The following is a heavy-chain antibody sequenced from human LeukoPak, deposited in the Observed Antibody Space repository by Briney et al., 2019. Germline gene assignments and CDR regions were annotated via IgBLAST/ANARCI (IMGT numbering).Heavy chain of an antibody. CDR3: ARDNCGSYYADAFDI. V-gene: IGHV1-18*01. Sequence: ASVKVSCKASGYTFTSYGISWVRQAPGQGLEWMGWISAYNGNTNYAQKLQGRVTMTTDTSTSTACMELRSLRSDDTAVYYCARDNCGSYYADAFDIWGQGTMVTVSS. D-gene: IGHD1-26*01. CDR1: GYTFTSYG. CDR2: ISAYNGNT. J-gene: IGHJ3*02.